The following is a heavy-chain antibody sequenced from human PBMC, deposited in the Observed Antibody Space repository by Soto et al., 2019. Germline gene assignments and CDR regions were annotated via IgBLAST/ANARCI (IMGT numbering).Heavy chain of an antibody. CDR2: ISYDGSNK. Sequence: PGGSLRLSCAASGFTFSSYGMHWVRQAPGKGLERVAVISYDGSNKYYADSVKGRFTISRDNSKNTLYLQMNSLRAEDTAVYYCAKGIAVAGTFFGFDYWGQGTRVTVPS. CDR3: AKGIAVAGTFFGFDY. D-gene: IGHD6-19*01. CDR1: GFTFSSYG. J-gene: IGHJ4*02. V-gene: IGHV3-30*18.